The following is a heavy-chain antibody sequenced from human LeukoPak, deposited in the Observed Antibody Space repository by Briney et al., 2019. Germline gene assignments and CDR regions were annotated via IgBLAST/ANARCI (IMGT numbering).Heavy chain of an antibody. Sequence: SETLSLTCTVSGDSMNSSSFYWGWIRQPPGKGLEWIGSIYYSGSTYYNPSLKSRVTILVDTSKNQFSLKLSSVTAADTAVYYCARDLTTEFDYWGQGTLVTVSS. CDR1: GDSMNSSSFY. J-gene: IGHJ4*02. D-gene: IGHD4-11*01. CDR2: IYYSGST. CDR3: ARDLTTEFDY. V-gene: IGHV4-39*07.